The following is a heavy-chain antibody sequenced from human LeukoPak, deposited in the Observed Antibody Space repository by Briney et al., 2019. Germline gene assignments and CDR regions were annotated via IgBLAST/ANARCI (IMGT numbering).Heavy chain of an antibody. D-gene: IGHD3-22*01. J-gene: IGHJ6*02. Sequence: GGSLRLSCAASGFTVSSNYMDWVRQAPGKGLEWVSVIYSGGSTYYADSVKGRFTISRDNSKNTLYLQMNSLRAEDTAVYYCARDAHYYDSRAYYYYGMDVWGQGTTVTVSS. CDR1: GFTVSSNY. V-gene: IGHV3-66*01. CDR3: ARDAHYYDSRAYYYYGMDV. CDR2: IYSGGST.